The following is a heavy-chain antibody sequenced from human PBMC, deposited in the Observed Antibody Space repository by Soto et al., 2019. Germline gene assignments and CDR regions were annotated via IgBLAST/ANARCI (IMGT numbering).Heavy chain of an antibody. Sequence: SETPSLTCAVYGGSFSGYYWSWICQPPGKGLEWIGEINHSGSTNYNPSLKSRVTISVDTSKNQFSLKLSSVTAADTAVYYCARGGRRLRSTQGDYDYWGQGTLVTVSS. V-gene: IGHV4-34*01. D-gene: IGHD4-17*01. J-gene: IGHJ4*02. CDR1: GGSFSGYY. CDR3: ARGGRRLRSTQGDYDY. CDR2: INHSGST.